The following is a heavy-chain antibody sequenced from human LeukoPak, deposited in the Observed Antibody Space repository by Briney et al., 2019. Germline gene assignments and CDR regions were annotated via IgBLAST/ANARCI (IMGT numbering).Heavy chain of an antibody. CDR2: TLYRANLYK. CDR1: GDIFSSNSAC. V-gene: IGHV6-1*01. J-gene: IGHJ6*02. Sequence: SQTLSLTCAVSGDIFSSNSACWHWIRQAPSRGVEWLVKTLYRANLYKDYAGAVKIRITLTPATSKNQFSLQLNSVTPEDTAAYYCARSHYYGMDVWGQGTTVTVAS. CDR3: ARSHYYGMDV.